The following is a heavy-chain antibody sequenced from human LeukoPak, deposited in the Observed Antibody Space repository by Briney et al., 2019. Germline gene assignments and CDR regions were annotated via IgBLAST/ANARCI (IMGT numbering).Heavy chain of an antibody. V-gene: IGHV4-4*02. D-gene: IGHD2-2*01. Sequence: SETLSLTCAVSGGSISSSNWWSWVRQPPGKGLEWIGEIYHSGSTNYNPSLKSRVTISVDKSKNQFSLKLSSVTAADTAVYYCARDPGYCDNTSCYVANFDYWGQGTLVTVSS. CDR1: GGSISSSNW. CDR2: IYHSGST. J-gene: IGHJ4*02. CDR3: ARDPGYCDNTSCYVANFDY.